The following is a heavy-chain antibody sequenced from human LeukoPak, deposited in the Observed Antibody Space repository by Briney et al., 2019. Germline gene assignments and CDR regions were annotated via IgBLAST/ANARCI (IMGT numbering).Heavy chain of an antibody. CDR2: IYYSGGT. J-gene: IGHJ4*02. CDR3: ARGTMTTVTYYFDY. V-gene: IGHV4-39*02. Sequence: SETLSLTCTISGGSISSSSYYWGWIRQPPGKGLEWIGSIYYSGGTYYNPTLKSRVTISVDTSKDHFSLKLSSVTAADTAVYYCARGTMTTVTYYFDYWGQGTLVTVSS. CDR1: GGSISSSSYY. D-gene: IGHD4-17*01.